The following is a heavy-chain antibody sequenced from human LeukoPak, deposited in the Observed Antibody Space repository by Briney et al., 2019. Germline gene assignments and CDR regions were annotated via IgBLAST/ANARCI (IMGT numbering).Heavy chain of an antibody. CDR1: GGSISSYY. CDR3: ARGSYSPDFDY. D-gene: IGHD5-18*01. CDR2: IYYSGSI. Sequence: PSETLSLTCTVSGGSISSYYWSWIRQLPGKGLEWIGYIYYSGSINYNPSLKSRVTISVDTSKNQFSLKLSSVTAADTAVYYCARGSYSPDFDYWGQGTLVTVSS. J-gene: IGHJ4*02. V-gene: IGHV4-59*01.